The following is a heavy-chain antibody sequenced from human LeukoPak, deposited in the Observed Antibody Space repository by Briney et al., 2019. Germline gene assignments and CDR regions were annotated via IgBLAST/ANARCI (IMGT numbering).Heavy chain of an antibody. CDR2: ISSSNSYI. V-gene: IGHV3-21*01. CDR1: GFTFSSYS. Sequence: GGSLRPSCAASGFTFSSYSMNWVRQAPGKGLEWVSSISSSNSYIYYADSLKGRFTISRDNAKNSLYLQMNSLRAEDTAVYYCAITIFGVVQPIPYYWGQGTLVTVSS. CDR3: AITIFGVVQPIPYY. D-gene: IGHD3-3*01. J-gene: IGHJ4*02.